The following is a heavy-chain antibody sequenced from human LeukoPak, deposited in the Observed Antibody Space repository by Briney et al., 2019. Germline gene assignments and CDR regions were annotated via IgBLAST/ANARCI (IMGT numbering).Heavy chain of an antibody. J-gene: IGHJ5*02. V-gene: IGHV3-11*04. CDR1: GFTFSDYY. D-gene: IGHD5-12*01. CDR3: ARDKSSGYDFGGRGMWFDP. Sequence: GGSLRLSCAASGFTFSDYYMSWIRQAPGKGLEWVSYISSSGSTIYYADSVKGRFTISRDNAKNSLYLQMNSLRAEDTAVYYCARDKSSGYDFGGRGMWFDPWGQGTLVTVSS. CDR2: ISSSGSTI.